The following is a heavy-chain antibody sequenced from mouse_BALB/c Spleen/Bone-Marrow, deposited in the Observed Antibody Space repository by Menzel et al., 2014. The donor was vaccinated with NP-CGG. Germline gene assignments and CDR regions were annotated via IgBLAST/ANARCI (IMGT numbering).Heavy chain of an antibody. V-gene: IGHV2-9*02. J-gene: IGHJ2*01. CDR1: GFSLTTYG. Sequence: VKVVESEPGLVAPSQSLSITCTVSGFSLTTYGVHWVRQPPGKGLEWLGVIWAGGSTNYNSALMSRLSISKDNSKSQVFLKMNSLQTDDTAMYYCARAHYDYVLFDYWGQGTTLTVSS. D-gene: IGHD2-4*01. CDR3: ARAHYDYVLFDY. CDR2: IWAGGST.